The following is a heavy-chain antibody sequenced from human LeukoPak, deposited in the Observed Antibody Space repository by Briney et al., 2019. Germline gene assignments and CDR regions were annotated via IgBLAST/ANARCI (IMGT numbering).Heavy chain of an antibody. J-gene: IGHJ1*01. D-gene: IGHD3-3*01. V-gene: IGHV4-59*01. Sequence: SETLSLTCTVSGGSLSSYYWSWIRQPPGKGLEWIAYIYYSGNTKYNPFLKSRVTISVDTSKTQFSLRLSSVTAADTAVYLCARGSTIFGFQHWGQGTLVTVSS. CDR2: IYYSGNT. CDR1: GGSLSSYY. CDR3: ARGSTIFGFQH.